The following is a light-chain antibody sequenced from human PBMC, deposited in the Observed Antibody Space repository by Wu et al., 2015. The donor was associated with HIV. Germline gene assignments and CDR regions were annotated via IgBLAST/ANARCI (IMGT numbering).Light chain of an antibody. V-gene: IGKV3-15*01. J-gene: IGKJ1*01. CDR1: QNVITN. CDR3: QQYESRPRT. CDR2: ATS. Sequence: EIVMTQSPVTLSVSPGERATLSCRASQNVITNLAWYQQTPGQPPRLLFFATSTRALGIPARFSGSGFGTEFTLTINNIQSEDFGVYYCQQYESRPRTFGQGTKVEIK.